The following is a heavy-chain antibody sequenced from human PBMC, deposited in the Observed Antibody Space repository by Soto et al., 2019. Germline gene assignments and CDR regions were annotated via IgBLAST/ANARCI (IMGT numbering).Heavy chain of an antibody. Sequence: QVQLQESGPGLVKPSQTLSLTCSVSGGSINSGGYYWTWIRQHPGKGLEWIGNIFYSGSTSYNPSLKSRLTISMDTSKTHFSLKLSSVTAAATAVYYCARNSISKKIAYWGQGTLVTVSS. J-gene: IGHJ4*02. CDR2: IFYSGST. V-gene: IGHV4-31*03. D-gene: IGHD3-22*01. CDR1: GGSINSGGYY. CDR3: ARNSISKKIAY.